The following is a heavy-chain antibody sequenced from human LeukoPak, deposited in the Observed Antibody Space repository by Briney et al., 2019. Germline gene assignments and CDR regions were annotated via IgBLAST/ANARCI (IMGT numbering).Heavy chain of an antibody. D-gene: IGHD2-2*01. V-gene: IGHV1-2*02. Sequence: APLKVSSKPSGYTXSGYYMHWVRQAPGQGLEWVGGINPNDGGTNSAQKFQGRVTMTRDTSISTVYMELSSLTSDDTAVYFCAGICSSSGCHLDYWGQGTLVTVSS. J-gene: IGHJ4*02. CDR1: GYTXSGYY. CDR3: AGICSSSGCHLDY. CDR2: INPNDGGT.